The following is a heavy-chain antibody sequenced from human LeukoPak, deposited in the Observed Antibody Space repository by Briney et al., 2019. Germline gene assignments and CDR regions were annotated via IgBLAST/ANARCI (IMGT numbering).Heavy chain of an antibody. Sequence: SETLSLTCGVSGGSFRGYYWTWIRQPPGKGLEWIGEITHNAGPNYNPSLKSRVTISIDTPKNQFSLKMNSVTAADTAVYYCARAPPGRPFDYGGQGTLVTVSS. CDR3: ARAPPGRPFDY. J-gene: IGHJ4*02. CDR2: ITHNAGP. V-gene: IGHV4-34*01. D-gene: IGHD6-6*01. CDR1: GGSFRGYY.